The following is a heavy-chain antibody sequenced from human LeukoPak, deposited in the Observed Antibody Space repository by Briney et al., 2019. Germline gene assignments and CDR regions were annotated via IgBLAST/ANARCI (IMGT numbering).Heavy chain of an antibody. J-gene: IGHJ5*02. V-gene: IGHV1-69*13. CDR1: GGTFSSYA. CDR2: IIPIFGTA. CDR3: ARGVRMHSSSWANWFDP. D-gene: IGHD6-13*01. Sequence: SVKVCCKASGGTFSSYAISWVRPAPGQGLAWMRGIIPIFGTANYAQKFQGRVTITADESTSTAYMELSSLRSEDTAVYYCARGVRMHSSSWANWFDPWGQGTLVTVSS.